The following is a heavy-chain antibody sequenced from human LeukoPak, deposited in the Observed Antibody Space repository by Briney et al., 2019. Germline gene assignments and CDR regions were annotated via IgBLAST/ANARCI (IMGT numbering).Heavy chain of an antibody. J-gene: IGHJ4*02. V-gene: IGHV3-7*01. CDR2: IKQDGSED. Sequence: GGSLTLSCAASGFTFSRYWMSWVRQAPGKGLEWVANIKQDGSEDYYVDSVKGRFTISRDNTQNSLYLQMNSLRAEDTAVYYCAREPSAEGYSYYDYWGQGTLVTVSS. CDR3: AREPSAEGYSYYDY. CDR1: GFTFSRYW. D-gene: IGHD5-12*01.